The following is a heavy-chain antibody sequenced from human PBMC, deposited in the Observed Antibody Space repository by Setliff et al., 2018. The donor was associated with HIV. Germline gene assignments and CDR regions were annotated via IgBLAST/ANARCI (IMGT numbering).Heavy chain of an antibody. CDR3: ARDPFMATIRYAFDI. CDR2: IFPSVST. J-gene: IGHJ3*02. CDR1: GASIRSGVYY. V-gene: IGHV4-61*09. D-gene: IGHD5-12*01. Sequence: SETLSLTCAVSGASIRSGVYYWSWIRQPAGKGPEWIGHIFPSVSTNYSPSLKSRITISMDTSKNQFSLKLSSVTAADTAVYYCARDPFMATIRYAFDIWGQGTMVTVSS.